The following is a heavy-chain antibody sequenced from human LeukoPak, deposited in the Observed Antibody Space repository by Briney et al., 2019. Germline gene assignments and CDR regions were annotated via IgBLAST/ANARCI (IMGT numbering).Heavy chain of an antibody. CDR3: ARDVNRGSSWAFDY. V-gene: IGHV4-4*07. CDR1: GGPISSYY. CDR2: IYTSGST. D-gene: IGHD6-13*01. J-gene: IGHJ4*02. Sequence: SETLSLTCTVSGGPISSYYWSWIRQPAGKGLEWIGRIYTSGSTNYNPSLKSRVTMSVDTSKNQFSLKLSSVTAADTAVYYCARDVNRGSSWAFDYWGQGTLVTVSS.